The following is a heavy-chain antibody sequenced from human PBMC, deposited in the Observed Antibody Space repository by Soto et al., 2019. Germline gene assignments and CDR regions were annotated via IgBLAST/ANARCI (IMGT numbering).Heavy chain of an antibody. V-gene: IGHV3-23*01. CDR3: AKQRGMVRGAHYG. Sequence: EVQLLESGGGLVQPGGSLRLSCAASGFTFSSYAMRWVRQAPGKGLEWVSALSGCGGSTYYADSVKGRFTISRDNSTNTLYLQMNSLRAEDTAVYYCAKQRGMVRGAHYGWGQGPMVTVSS. J-gene: IGHJ4*02. CDR1: GFTFSSYA. CDR2: LSGCGGST. D-gene: IGHD3-10*01.